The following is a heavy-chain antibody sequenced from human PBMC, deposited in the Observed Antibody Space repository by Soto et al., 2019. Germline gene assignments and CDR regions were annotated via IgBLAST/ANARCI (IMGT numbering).Heavy chain of an antibody. CDR1: GFTFSSYA. J-gene: IGHJ4*02. CDR3: ANPSHHYDSSAHPVG. CDR2: ISGSGGST. V-gene: IGHV3-23*01. D-gene: IGHD3-22*01. Sequence: EVQLLESGGGLVQPGGALRLSCAASGFTFSSYAMSWVRQAPGKGLEWVSAISGSGGSTYYADSVKGRFTISRDNSKNTLYLQMNSLRAEDTAVYYCANPSHHYDSSAHPVGWGQGTLVTVAS.